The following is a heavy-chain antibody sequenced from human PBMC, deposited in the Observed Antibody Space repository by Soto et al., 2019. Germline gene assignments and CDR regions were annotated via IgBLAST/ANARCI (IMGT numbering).Heavy chain of an antibody. J-gene: IGHJ4*02. CDR3: ARDVDGDYGVLDY. CDR1: GFTVSSNY. D-gene: IGHD4-17*01. V-gene: IGHV3-53*01. CDR2: IYSGGST. Sequence: PGGSLRLSCAASGFTVSSNYMSWVRQAPGKGLEWVSVIYSGGSTYYADSVKGRFTISRDNSKNTLYLQMNSLRAEDTAVYYCARDVDGDYGVLDYWGQGTLVTVSS.